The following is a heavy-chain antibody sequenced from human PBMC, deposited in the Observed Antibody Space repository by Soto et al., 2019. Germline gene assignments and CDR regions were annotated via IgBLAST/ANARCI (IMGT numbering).Heavy chain of an antibody. CDR3: ARVTGPTYYYGSGSENWFDP. CDR2: ISAYNGNT. D-gene: IGHD3-10*01. J-gene: IGHJ5*02. V-gene: IGHV1-18*01. CDR1: GYTFTSYG. Sequence: QVQLVQSGAEVKKPGASVKVSCKASGYTFTSYGISWVRQAPGQGLEWMGWISAYNGNTNYAQKLQGRVTMTTDTSASTAYMELRSLRSDGTAVYYCARVTGPTYYYGSGSENWFDPWGQGTLVTVSS.